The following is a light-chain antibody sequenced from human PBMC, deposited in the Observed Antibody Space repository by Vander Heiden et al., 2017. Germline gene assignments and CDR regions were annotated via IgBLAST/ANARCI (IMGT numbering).Light chain of an antibody. V-gene: IGKV1-33*01. Sequence: DIQMTQSPSSLSASVGDRVTITCQSSQDIRNYLNWYQQKAGKAPKLLVYDASNLKIEVPSRFSGSGSGTEFSFTISSLQPEDIATYYCQQYDNLPYSFGQGTKVEIK. CDR2: DAS. CDR3: QQYDNLPYS. J-gene: IGKJ2*03. CDR1: QDIRNY.